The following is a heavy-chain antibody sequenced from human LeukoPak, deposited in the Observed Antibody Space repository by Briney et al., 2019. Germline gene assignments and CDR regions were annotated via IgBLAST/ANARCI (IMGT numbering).Heavy chain of an antibody. CDR2: ISSSGSTI. D-gene: IGHD6-19*01. Sequence: PGGSLRLSCAASGFTFSDYYMSWIRQAPGKGREGVSYISSSGSTIHYAVSVKGRFTISRDNAKHSLCLQMNSLRAEDTAVYYCAREARYSSGWHDYWGQGTLVTVSS. CDR1: GFTFSDYY. CDR3: AREARYSSGWHDY. J-gene: IGHJ4*02. V-gene: IGHV3-11*04.